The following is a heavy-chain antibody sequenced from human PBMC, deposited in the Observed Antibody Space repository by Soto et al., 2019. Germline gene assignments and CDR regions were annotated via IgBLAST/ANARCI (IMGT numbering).Heavy chain of an antibody. Sequence: QVQLVQSGAEVKKPGASVKVSCKASGYTFTSYGISWVRQAPGQGLEWMGWISAYNGNTNYAQKLQGRVTMTTDTSTSTAYMELRSLRSDDTAVYYCARVPTTVVTPYYYYYGMDVWGQGTTVNVSS. V-gene: IGHV1-18*01. CDR2: ISAYNGNT. D-gene: IGHD4-17*01. J-gene: IGHJ6*02. CDR1: GYTFTSYG. CDR3: ARVPTTVVTPYYYYYGMDV.